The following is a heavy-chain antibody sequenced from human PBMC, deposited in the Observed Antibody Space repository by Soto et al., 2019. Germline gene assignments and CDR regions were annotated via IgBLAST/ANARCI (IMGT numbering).Heavy chain of an antibody. CDR3: AREREWERPRY. Sequence: QVQLVQSGAEVKKPGSSVKVSCKASGGTFSSYTISWVRQAPGQGLEWMGRIIPILGIANYAQKFQGRVTITADNSTSTAYMELSSLRSEDTAEYSCAREREWERPRYWGQGTLVTVSS. CDR2: IIPILGIA. V-gene: IGHV1-69*08. J-gene: IGHJ4*02. CDR1: GGTFSSYT. D-gene: IGHD1-26*01.